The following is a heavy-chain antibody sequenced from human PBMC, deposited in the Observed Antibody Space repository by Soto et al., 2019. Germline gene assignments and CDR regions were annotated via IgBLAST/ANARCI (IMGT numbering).Heavy chain of an antibody. CDR2: IYSSGNT. Sequence: SETLSLTCSVSGGTISGYYWAWIRQPAGKGLEWIGRIYSSGNTKYNPSLQSRVTMSLDTSNNQFSLRLTSVTAADTAVYYCARGQRFSDWFDPWGQGTLVTVS. CDR1: GGTISGYY. D-gene: IGHD3-3*01. V-gene: IGHV4-4*07. CDR3: ARGQRFSDWFDP. J-gene: IGHJ5*02.